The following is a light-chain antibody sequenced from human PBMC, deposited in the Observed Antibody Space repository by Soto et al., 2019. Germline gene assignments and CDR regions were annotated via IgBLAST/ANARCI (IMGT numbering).Light chain of an antibody. J-gene: IGLJ2*01. V-gene: IGLV2-8*01. CDR2: EVT. CDR3: SSYVDTFSVI. CDR1: SGDVGHYNY. Sequence: QPVLTQPPSASGSLGQSVTISCTGTSGDVGHYNYVSWYQQQPGKAPQLMIYEVTKRPSGVPDRFSGSKSGNTASLTVSGLQAEDEADYFCSSYVDTFSVIFGGGTKLTVL.